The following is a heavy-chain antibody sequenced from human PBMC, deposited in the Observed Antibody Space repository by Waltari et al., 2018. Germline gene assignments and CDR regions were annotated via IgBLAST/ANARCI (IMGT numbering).Heavy chain of an antibody. CDR1: GGSFSSYY. CDR3: ARISGLDYATPM. D-gene: IGHD5-12*01. CDR2: INHAGNI. V-gene: IGHV4-34*01. Sequence: QVQLQQWGAGLLKPSETLSLTCGVRGGSFSSYYWSWIRQSPGKGLELIGEINHAGNIHYNPSFKSRVTMSIDPARNQFSLEVKSVIAADTAVYFCARISGLDYATPMWGLGTVVTVSS. J-gene: IGHJ3*01.